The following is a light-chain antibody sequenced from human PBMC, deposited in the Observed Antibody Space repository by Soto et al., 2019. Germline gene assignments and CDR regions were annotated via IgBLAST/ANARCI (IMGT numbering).Light chain of an antibody. CDR1: QTITTD. CDR3: QQTYSSLWT. CDR2: AAS. V-gene: IGKV1-39*01. Sequence: DIQMTQSPSSLSASVGDRVTISCRASQTITTDLNWYQQKPGKAPKLLIYAASSLHSGVPSRFSGSGSGTDFTLTISSLQPEDFAAYYCQQTYSSLWTFGQGTKLEIK. J-gene: IGKJ1*01.